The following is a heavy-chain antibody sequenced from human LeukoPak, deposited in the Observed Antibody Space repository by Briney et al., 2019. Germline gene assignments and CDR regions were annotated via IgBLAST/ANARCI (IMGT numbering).Heavy chain of an antibody. V-gene: IGHV1-69*05. Sequence: SVKVSCKASGGTFSSYAISWVRQAPGQGLEWMGRIIPIFGTANYAQKFQGRVTITTDESTSTAYMELSSLRSEDTAVYYCARVRLAARQSVGYYYYMDVWGKGTTVTVSS. J-gene: IGHJ6*03. D-gene: IGHD6-6*01. CDR1: GGTFSSYA. CDR2: IIPIFGTA. CDR3: ARVRLAARQSVGYYYYMDV.